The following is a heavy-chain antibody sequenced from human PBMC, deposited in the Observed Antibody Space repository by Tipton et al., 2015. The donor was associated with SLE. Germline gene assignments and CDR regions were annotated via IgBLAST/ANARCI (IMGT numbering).Heavy chain of an antibody. J-gene: IGHJ5*02. Sequence: WVRQTPGKGLEWIGTIHYAGGTYYNPSLRSRLTISVDTSKNQFSLKLSSVTAADTAVYYCARAGGGDSNWFDPWGQGTLVTVSS. CDR2: IHYAGGT. D-gene: IGHD2-21*01. CDR3: ARAGGGDSNWFDP. V-gene: IGHV4-39*07.